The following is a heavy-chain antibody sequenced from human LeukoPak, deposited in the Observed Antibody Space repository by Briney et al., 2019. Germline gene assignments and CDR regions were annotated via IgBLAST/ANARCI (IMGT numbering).Heavy chain of an antibody. D-gene: IGHD6-13*01. V-gene: IGHV4-59*01. CDR1: GGSISSYY. CDR2: IYSSGST. Sequence: PSETLSLTCSVSGGSISSYYWSWIRQPPGKGLEWIGYIYSSGSTNYNPSLKSRVTISVDMSKNQFSLKLSSVTAADTAVYYCARSIAAAGSSYYFEYWGQGTLVTVSS. CDR3: ARSIAAAGSSYYFEY. J-gene: IGHJ4*02.